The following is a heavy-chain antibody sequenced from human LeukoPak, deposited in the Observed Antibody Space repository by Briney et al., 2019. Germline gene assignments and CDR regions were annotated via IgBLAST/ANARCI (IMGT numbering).Heavy chain of an antibody. CDR1: GYTFNSSY. CDR3: ARAYYESSAYRHAVYFDY. Sequence: ASVKVSCKASGYTFNSSYMHWVRQAPGQGLEWMGIINPSDDSTRYAQKFQDRVTMTKDTSTNTVYMHLSSLSSDDTAMYYCARAYYESSAYRHAVYFDYWGQGTLVTVSS. J-gene: IGHJ4*02. CDR2: INPSDDST. V-gene: IGHV1-46*02. D-gene: IGHD3-22*01.